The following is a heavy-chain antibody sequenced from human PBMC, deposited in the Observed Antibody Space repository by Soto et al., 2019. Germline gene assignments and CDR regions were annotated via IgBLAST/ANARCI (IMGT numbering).Heavy chain of an antibody. CDR3: ARGAVVVPNGLIAGMDV. D-gene: IGHD2-15*01. Sequence: ASVKVSCKPSGYSFSSFYVHWVRQAPGQGLEWMGIIDPSSGTTSYTQKFQERVTMTRDTSMSTVYMELSRLRSEDTAVHYCARGAVVVPNGLIAGMDVWGLGTTVTVSS. CDR1: GYSFSSFY. V-gene: IGHV1-46*01. J-gene: IGHJ6*02. CDR2: IDPSSGTT.